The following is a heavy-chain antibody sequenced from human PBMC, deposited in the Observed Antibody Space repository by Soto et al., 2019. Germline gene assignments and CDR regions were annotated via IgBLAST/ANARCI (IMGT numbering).Heavy chain of an antibody. CDR1: GYSFTDYH. CDR2: INPKSGGT. Sequence: VSAMVSCTDSGYSFTDYHIHWVRQAPGQGLEWLGRINPKSGGTSTAQKFQGWVTMTTDTSISTASMELTRLTSDDTAIYYCARGDSTDCSNGVCSFFYNHDMDVWG. CDR3: ARGDSTDCSNGVCSFFYNHDMDV. V-gene: IGHV1-2*04. J-gene: IGHJ6*02. D-gene: IGHD2-8*01.